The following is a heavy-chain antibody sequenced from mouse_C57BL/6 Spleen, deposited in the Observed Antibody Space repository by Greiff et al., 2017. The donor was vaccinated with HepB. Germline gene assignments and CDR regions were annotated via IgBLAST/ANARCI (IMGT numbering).Heavy chain of an antibody. Sequence: VQLQQSGAELAKPGASVKLSCKASGYTFTSYWMHWVKQRPGQGLEWIGYINPSSGYTKYNQKFKDKATLTADKSSSTDYMQLSSLTYEDSAVYYCARPSTVVRPFPYFDVWGTGTTVTVSS. CDR1: GYTFTSYW. V-gene: IGHV1-7*01. CDR2: INPSSGYT. CDR3: ARPSTVVRPFPYFDV. D-gene: IGHD1-1*01. J-gene: IGHJ1*03.